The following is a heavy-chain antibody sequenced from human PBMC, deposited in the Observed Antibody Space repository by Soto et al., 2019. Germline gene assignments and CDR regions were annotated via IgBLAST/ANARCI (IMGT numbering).Heavy chain of an antibody. J-gene: IGHJ4*02. D-gene: IGHD2-2*01. CDR1: GYTFTGYY. V-gene: IGHV1-2*02. CDR3: AGTSCSSTTCPTTY. CDR2: VNPHRGGR. Sequence: QVQLVQSGAEVKKPGASVKVSCKTSGYTFTGYYIYWLRQTPGQGLEWMGWVNPHRGGRDSSQKFQGRVTMTRDTSISTSYMELSRLRSDDTAVYSCAGTSCSSTTCPTTYWGQGTLVTVSS.